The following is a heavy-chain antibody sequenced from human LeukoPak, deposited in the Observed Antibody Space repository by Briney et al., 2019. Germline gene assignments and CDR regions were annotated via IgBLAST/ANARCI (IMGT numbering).Heavy chain of an antibody. CDR3: AKEEYSSGSFDY. D-gene: IGHD6-19*01. Sequence: GGSLRLSCAASGFTFSSYWMSWVRQAPGKGLEWVANIKQDGSEKYYVDSVKGRFTISRDNSKNTLYVQMNSLRAEDTAVYYCAKEEYSSGSFDYWGQGTLVTVSS. V-gene: IGHV3-7*03. CDR1: GFTFSSYW. J-gene: IGHJ4*02. CDR2: IKQDGSEK.